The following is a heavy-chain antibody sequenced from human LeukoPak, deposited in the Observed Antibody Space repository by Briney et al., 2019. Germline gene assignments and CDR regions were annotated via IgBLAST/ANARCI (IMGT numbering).Heavy chain of an antibody. Sequence: SETLSLTCTVSGGSISSSNYYWGWIRQPPGKGLEWIGSIYYSGTTYYNPSLKSRVTISVDTSKNQFSLNLSSVTAADTAVYYCARQKYYDTSGYAIDYWGHGTLVTVSS. CDR2: IYYSGTT. CDR1: GGSISSSNYY. J-gene: IGHJ4*03. D-gene: IGHD3-22*01. CDR3: ARQKYYDTSGYAIDY. V-gene: IGHV4-39*01.